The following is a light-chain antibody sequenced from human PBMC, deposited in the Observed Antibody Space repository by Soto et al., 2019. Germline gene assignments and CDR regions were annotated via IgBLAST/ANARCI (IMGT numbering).Light chain of an antibody. J-gene: IGKJ1*01. CDR3: QQDYNLRT. CDR1: QSVSSKY. CDR2: GAS. Sequence: PGERVTLSCRASQSVSSKYLTWYQQKPGQAPRLLIYGASTRATGIPARFSGSGSGTDFTLTISSLQPEDFALYYCQQDYNLRTFGQGTKVEIK. V-gene: IGKV3D-7*01.